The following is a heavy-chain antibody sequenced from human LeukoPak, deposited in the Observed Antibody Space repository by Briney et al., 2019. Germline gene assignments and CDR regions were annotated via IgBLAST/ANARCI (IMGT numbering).Heavy chain of an antibody. CDR1: GYTFTSYD. CDR3: ARGGILTGYYSDY. D-gene: IGHD3-9*01. CDR2: MNPNSGNT. Sequence: ASVKVSCKASGYTFTSYDINWLRQATGQGLEWMGWMNPNSGNTGYAQKFQGRVTITRNTSISTAYMELSSLRSEDTAVYYCARGGILTGYYSDYWGQGTLVTVSS. V-gene: IGHV1-8*03. J-gene: IGHJ4*02.